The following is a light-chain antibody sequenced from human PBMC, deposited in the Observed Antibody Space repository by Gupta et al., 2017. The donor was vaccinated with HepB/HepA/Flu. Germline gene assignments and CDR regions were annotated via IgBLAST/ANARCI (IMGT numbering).Light chain of an antibody. CDR2: SDV. J-gene: IGLJ3*02. CDR3: ASWDNSLRGWV. Sequence: QSVLTQPPSASGTPGQRVTISCSGSTSNIGSHYVYWYQQLPGTAPKLLIYSDVQRPSGVPGRFSGSKSGTSASLDISGLRSEDEADYCCASWDNSLRGWVFGGGTKLTVV. V-gene: IGLV1-47*01. CDR1: TSNIGSHY.